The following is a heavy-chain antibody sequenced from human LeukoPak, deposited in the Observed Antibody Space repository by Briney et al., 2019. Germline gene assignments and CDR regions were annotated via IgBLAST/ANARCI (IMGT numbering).Heavy chain of an antibody. V-gene: IGHV4-59*01. D-gene: IGHD6-19*01. J-gene: IGHJ4*02. CDR3: ARGGQWLYYVDF. Sequence: PSETLSLTSTVSGGSIRNYYWSWIRQSPGKGLDWIGYIYYTGSTNYNPSLEGRVTISIHTSKNQFSLKLSSVTAADTAVYYCARGGQWLYYVDFWGQGTLVTVSS. CDR2: IYYTGST. CDR1: GGSIRNYY.